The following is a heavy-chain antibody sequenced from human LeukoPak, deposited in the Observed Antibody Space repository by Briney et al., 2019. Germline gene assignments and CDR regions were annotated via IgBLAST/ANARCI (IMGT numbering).Heavy chain of an antibody. CDR2: IYYSGST. D-gene: IGHD6-19*01. Sequence: KPSETLSLTCTVSGGSISTYYWSWIRQPPGKGLEWIGYIYYSGSTNYNPSLKSRVTILVDTSKNQFSLKLSSVTAADTAVYYCARQQWLEQDAFDIWGQGTMITVSS. V-gene: IGHV4-59*08. J-gene: IGHJ3*02. CDR1: GGSISTYY. CDR3: ARQQWLEQDAFDI.